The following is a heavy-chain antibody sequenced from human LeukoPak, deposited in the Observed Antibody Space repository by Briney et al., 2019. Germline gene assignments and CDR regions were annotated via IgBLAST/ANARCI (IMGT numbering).Heavy chain of an antibody. CDR1: GVSISSYF. Sequence: SETLSLTCTVSGVSISSYFRSWVRQPAGKGLEWIGRIYTSGSTKYNPSLQSRVTMSLDTSKKQLSLNLGSVTAADTAVYYCARAGTSGGLCDYWGQGILVTVSS. CDR3: ARAGTSGGLCDY. CDR2: IYTSGST. V-gene: IGHV4-4*07. D-gene: IGHD1-14*01. J-gene: IGHJ4*02.